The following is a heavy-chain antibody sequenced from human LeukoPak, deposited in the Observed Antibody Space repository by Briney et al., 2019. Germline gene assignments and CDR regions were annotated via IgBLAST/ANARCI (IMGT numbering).Heavy chain of an antibody. CDR1: GYTFTSYG. D-gene: IGHD3-10*01. J-gene: IGHJ4*02. CDR2: ISAYNGNT. CDR3: ARDAFLWFGEIQLDY. V-gene: IGHV1-18*01. Sequence: ASVKVSCKASGYTFTSYGISWVRQAPGRGLEWMGWISAYNGNTNYAQKLQGRVTMTTDTSTSTAYMELRSLRSDDTAVYYCARDAFLWFGEIQLDYWGQGTLVTVSS.